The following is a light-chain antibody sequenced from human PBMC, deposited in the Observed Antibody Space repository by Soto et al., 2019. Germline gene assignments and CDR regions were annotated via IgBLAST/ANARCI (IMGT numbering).Light chain of an antibody. CDR1: TGAVTSGYY. Sequence: QNVVTQEPSLTVSPGGTVTLTCSSSTGAVTSGYYPNWFQQKPGQAPRVLIYSTSNKHSWTPARFSGSLLGGKAALTLSGVQPEDEAEYYCLVFYDNTWVFGGGTQLTVL. J-gene: IGLJ7*01. CDR3: LVFYDNTWV. CDR2: STS. V-gene: IGLV7-43*01.